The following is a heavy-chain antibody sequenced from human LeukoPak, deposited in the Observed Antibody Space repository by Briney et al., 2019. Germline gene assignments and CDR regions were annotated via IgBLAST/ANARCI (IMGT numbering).Heavy chain of an antibody. CDR1: GFTFSSYA. V-gene: IGHV3-23*01. CDR3: AKHRGDFRSSYYTYFSGAGPFDY. CDR2: ISGSGGST. J-gene: IGHJ4*02. Sequence: GGSLRLSCAASGFTFSSYAMSWVRQAPGKGLEWVSAISGSGGSTYYADSVKGRFTISRDNAKNTLYLQMNSLRAEATGVYYCAKHRGDFRSSYYTYFSGAGPFDYWGQGTLVTVSS. D-gene: IGHD3-3*01.